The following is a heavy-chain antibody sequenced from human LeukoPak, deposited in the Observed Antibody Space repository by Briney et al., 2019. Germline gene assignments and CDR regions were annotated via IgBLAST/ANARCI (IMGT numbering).Heavy chain of an antibody. CDR2: ISSSSSYI. CDR3: AKRRYCSSTSCHDFDY. V-gene: IGHV3-21*04. CDR1: GFTFSSYS. D-gene: IGHD2-2*01. Sequence: PGGSLRLSCAASGFTFSSYSMNWVRQAPGKGLEWVSSISSSSSYIYYADSVNGRFSISRDNSKNTLYLQMNSLRAGDTAVYYCAKRRYCSSTSCHDFDYWGQGTLVTVSS. J-gene: IGHJ4*02.